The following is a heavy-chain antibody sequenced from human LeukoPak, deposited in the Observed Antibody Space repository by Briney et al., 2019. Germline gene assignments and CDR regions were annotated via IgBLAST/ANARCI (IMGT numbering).Heavy chain of an antibody. V-gene: IGHV1-2*02. D-gene: IGHD3-10*01. Sequence: GASVKVSCKASGYTFTGYYMHWVRQAPGQGLEWMGWINPNSGGTNYAQKFQGRVTMTRDASISTAYMELSRLRSDDTAVYYCARERITMVRGVMGYWGQGTLVTVSS. CDR3: ARERITMVRGVMGY. J-gene: IGHJ4*02. CDR2: INPNSGGT. CDR1: GYTFTGYY.